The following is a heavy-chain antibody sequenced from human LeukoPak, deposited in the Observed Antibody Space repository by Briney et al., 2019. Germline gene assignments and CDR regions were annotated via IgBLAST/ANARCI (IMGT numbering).Heavy chain of an antibody. CDR2: ITNGGSTI. D-gene: IGHD3-9*01. Sequence: MSGGSLRLSCAASGFTLSDYNMNWVRQAPGKGLEWVSYITNGGSTIHHADSVKGRFTISRDNAKKTLYLQMNSLRAEDTAVYYCARSIGLTGGGVDVWGQGTTVTVSS. CDR3: ARSIGLTGGGVDV. CDR1: GFTLSDYN. J-gene: IGHJ6*02. V-gene: IGHV3-11*01.